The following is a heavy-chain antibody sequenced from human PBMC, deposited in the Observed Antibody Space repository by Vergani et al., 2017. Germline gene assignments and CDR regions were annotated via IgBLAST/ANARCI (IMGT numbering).Heavy chain of an antibody. V-gene: IGHV4-59*08. CDR1: GGSLSSYY. CDR2: IYYSGST. Sequence: QVQLQESGPGLVKPSETLSLTCTVSGGSLSSYYWSWIRQPPGKGLEWIGYIYYSGSTNYNPSLKSRVTISVDTSKNQFSLKLSSVTAADTAVYYCARGDYGAEWWWFDPWGQGTLVTVAS. CDR3: ARGDYGAEWWWFDP. J-gene: IGHJ5*02. D-gene: IGHD4-17*01.